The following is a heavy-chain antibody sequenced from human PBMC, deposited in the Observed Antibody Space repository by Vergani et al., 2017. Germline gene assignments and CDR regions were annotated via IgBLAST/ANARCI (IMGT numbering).Heavy chain of an antibody. V-gene: IGHV1-2*02. J-gene: IGHJ5*02. CDR3: ARAYCSSTSCYLFWFDP. Sequence: QVQLVQSGAEVKKPGASVKVSCKASGYTFTGYSMHWVRQAPGQGLEWMGWINPNSGGTNYAQKFQGRVTMTRDTSISTAYMELSRLRSDDTAVYYCARAYCSSTSCYLFWFDPWGQGTLVTVSS. CDR1: GYTFTGYS. CDR2: INPNSGGT. D-gene: IGHD2-2*01.